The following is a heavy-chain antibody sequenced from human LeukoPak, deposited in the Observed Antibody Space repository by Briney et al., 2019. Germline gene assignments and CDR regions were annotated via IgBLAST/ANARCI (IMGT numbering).Heavy chain of an antibody. V-gene: IGHV3-23*01. CDR1: GFTFSSYA. CDR3: AKGVDTRRRIGMRVVVTYYFDY. J-gene: IGHJ4*02. D-gene: IGHD3-22*01. Sequence: GASLRLSCAASGFTFSSYAMSWVRQAPGKGLEWVSGINDSGGSTYYADSVKGRFTISRDNSKNTLYLQMNSLRAEDTAVYYCAKGVDTRRRIGMRVVVTYYFDYWGQGTLVTGSS. CDR2: INDSGGST.